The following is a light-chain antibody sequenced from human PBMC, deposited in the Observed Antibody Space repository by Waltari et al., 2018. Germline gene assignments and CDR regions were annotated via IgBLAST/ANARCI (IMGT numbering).Light chain of an antibody. CDR3: NSFTSTTTWV. CDR1: SSDVGGHNH. V-gene: IGLV2-14*03. Sequence: QSALTQPASVSGSPGQSITISCTGTSSDVGGHNHVPWYQQHPGQVPKLLIYDVDKWPSGVSHRFSASKSGNTASLTISGLQAEDEADYYCNSFTSTTTWVFGGGTRVTVL. J-gene: IGLJ3*02. CDR2: DVD.